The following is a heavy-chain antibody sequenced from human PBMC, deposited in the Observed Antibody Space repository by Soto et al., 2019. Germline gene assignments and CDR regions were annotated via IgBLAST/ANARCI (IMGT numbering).Heavy chain of an antibody. CDR2: FSAGGSR. CDR1: GFTVSSSA. D-gene: IGHD6-19*01. CDR3: AKDRGSGGIVAGTPDY. J-gene: IGHJ4*02. V-gene: IGHV3-23*01. Sequence: GGSLRLSCAASGFTVSSSAMILVRQAPGKGLEWVATFSAGGSRYYADSVKGRFTISRNSSQNTLYLQMNGLRAEDTALYYCAKDRGSGGIVAGTPDYWGQGTLVTVSS.